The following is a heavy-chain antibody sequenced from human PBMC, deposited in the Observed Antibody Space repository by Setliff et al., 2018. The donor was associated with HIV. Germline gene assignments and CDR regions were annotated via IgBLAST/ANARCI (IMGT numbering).Heavy chain of an antibody. CDR3: AREGLWFGELSGAHDF. Sequence: SETLSLTCTVSGGSLNTYYWTWIRQPAGKGLEWIGRIYYSGSPNYNPSLKSRVTISVDRSKNQVSLRLTSLTAADTAMYYCAREGLWFGELSGAHDFWGQGALVTVSS. CDR1: GGSLNTYY. CDR2: IYYSGSP. V-gene: IGHV4-4*07. J-gene: IGHJ4*02. D-gene: IGHD3-10*01.